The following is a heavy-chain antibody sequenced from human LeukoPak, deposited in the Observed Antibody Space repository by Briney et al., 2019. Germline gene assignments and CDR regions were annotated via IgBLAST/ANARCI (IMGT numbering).Heavy chain of an antibody. CDR3: ARDRYCSV. D-gene: IGHD2-15*01. CDR2: IKQDGSEK. CDR1: GFTFSNYS. J-gene: IGHJ4*02. Sequence: PGGSLRLSCAASGFTFSNYSMNWVRQAPGKGLEWVANIKQDGSEKHYVGSVKGRFTISRDNTKNSLYLQMNSLRGEDTAVYYCARDRYCSVWGQGTLVTVSS. V-gene: IGHV3-7*01.